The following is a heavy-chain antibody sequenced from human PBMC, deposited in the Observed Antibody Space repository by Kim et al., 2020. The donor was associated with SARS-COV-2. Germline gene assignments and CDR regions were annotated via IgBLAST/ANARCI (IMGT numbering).Heavy chain of an antibody. D-gene: IGHD3-22*01. J-gene: IGHJ4*02. CDR3: ARDYYYDSSGYYDY. Sequence: PSLKSRITISVDTSKNQFSLKLSSVTAADTAVYYCARDYYYDSSGYYDYWGQGTLVTVSS. V-gene: IGHV4-34*01.